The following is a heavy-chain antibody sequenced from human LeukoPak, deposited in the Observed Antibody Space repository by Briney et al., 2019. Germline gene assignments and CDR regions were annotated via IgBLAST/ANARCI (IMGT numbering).Heavy chain of an antibody. D-gene: IGHD1-14*01. CDR1: GFIFSSFG. V-gene: IGHV3-30*02. CDR2: TRYDGSNK. Sequence: GGSLRLSCSASGFIFSSFGLHWVRQAPGKGLEWLAFTRYDGSNKYYADPVNGRFTISTDNAKNSLYLQMNSLSAEDTAVYYCARVGPWVNPDYYYYYMDVWGNGTTVTVSS. CDR3: ARVGPWVNPDYYYYYMDV. J-gene: IGHJ6*03.